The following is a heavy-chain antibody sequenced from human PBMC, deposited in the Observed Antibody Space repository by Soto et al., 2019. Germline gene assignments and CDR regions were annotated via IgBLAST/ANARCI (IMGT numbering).Heavy chain of an antibody. V-gene: IGHV4-34*01. D-gene: IGHD3-3*01. CDR1: GGSFSGYY. J-gene: IGHJ6*02. CDR2: INHSGST. Sequence: SETLSLTCAVYGGSFSGYYWSWIRQPPGKGLEWIGEINHSGSTNYNPSLKSRVTISVDTSKNQFSLKLSSVTAADTAVYYCARGRTIFGVVINYYYGMDVWGHGTTVTVSS. CDR3: ARGRTIFGVVINYYYGMDV.